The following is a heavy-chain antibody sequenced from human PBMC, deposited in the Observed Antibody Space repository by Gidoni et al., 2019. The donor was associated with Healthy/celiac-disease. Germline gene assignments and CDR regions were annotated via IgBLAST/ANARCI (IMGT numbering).Heavy chain of an antibody. CDR1: GGSISSSSYY. D-gene: IGHD5-12*01. V-gene: IGHV4-39*07. Sequence: QLQLQESGPGLVKPSETLSLTCTVSGGSISSSSYYWGWIRQPPGKGLEWIGSIYYSGSTYYNPSLKSRVTISVDTSKNQFSLKLSSVTAADTAVYYCARAVDIVATMGCWFDPWGQGTLVTVSS. CDR2: IYYSGST. J-gene: IGHJ5*02. CDR3: ARAVDIVATMGCWFDP.